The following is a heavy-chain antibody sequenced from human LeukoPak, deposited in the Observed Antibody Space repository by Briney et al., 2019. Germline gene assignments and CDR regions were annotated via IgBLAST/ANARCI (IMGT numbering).Heavy chain of an antibody. J-gene: IGHJ3*02. CDR3: AKAYYDILTGYYAPDAFDI. CDR2: ISGSGGST. V-gene: IGHV3-23*01. D-gene: IGHD3-9*01. CDR1: GFIFSSYA. Sequence: GASLRLSSAASGFIFSSYAMSWVRQAPGKGLEWVSAISGSGGSTYYADSVKGRFTIARDNSKNTLYLQMNSLRAEDTAVYYCAKAYYDILTGYYAPDAFDIWGEGTMVTVSS.